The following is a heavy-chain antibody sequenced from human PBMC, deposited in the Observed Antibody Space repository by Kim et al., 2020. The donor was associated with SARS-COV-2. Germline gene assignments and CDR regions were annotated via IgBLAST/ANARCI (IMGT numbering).Heavy chain of an antibody. CDR1: GGSISSSSYY. CDR3: ARAHRRWLRSNWFDP. V-gene: IGHV4-39*07. D-gene: IGHD5-12*01. J-gene: IGHJ5*02. Sequence: SETLSLTCTVSGGSISSSSYYWGWIRQPPGKGLEWIGSIYYSGSTYYNPSLKSRVTISVDTSKNQFSLKLSSVTAADTAVYYCARAHRRWLRSNWFDPWGQGTLVTVSS. CDR2: IYYSGST.